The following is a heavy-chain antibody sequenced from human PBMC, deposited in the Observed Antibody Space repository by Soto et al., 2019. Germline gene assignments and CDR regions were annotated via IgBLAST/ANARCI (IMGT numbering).Heavy chain of an antibody. CDR2: ISYDGSNK. J-gene: IGHJ6*02. V-gene: IGHV3-30-3*01. CDR3: ARDGCSSTSRYYYYYYYGMDV. Sequence: PGGSLRLSCAASGFTFSSYAMHWVRQAPGKGLEWVAVISYDGSNKYYADSVKGRFTISRDNSKNTLYLQMNSLRAEDTAVYYCARDGCSSTSRYYYYYYYGMDVWGQGTTVTVSS. D-gene: IGHD2-2*01. CDR1: GFTFSSYA.